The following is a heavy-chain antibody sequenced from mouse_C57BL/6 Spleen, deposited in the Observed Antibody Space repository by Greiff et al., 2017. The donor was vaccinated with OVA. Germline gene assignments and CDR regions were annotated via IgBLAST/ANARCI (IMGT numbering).Heavy chain of an antibody. CDR3: ARYGGRYFGC. CDR2: IRNKANGYTT. J-gene: IGHJ2*01. CDR1: GFTFTDYY. V-gene: IGHV7-3*01. Sequence: EVKLMESGGGLVQPGGSLSLSCAASGFTFTDYYMSWVRQPPGKALEWLGFIRNKANGYTTEYSASVKGQFTISRDNSQSILYLQMNALRAEDSATYYCARYGGRYFGCWGKGTTLTVSS. D-gene: IGHD3-3*01.